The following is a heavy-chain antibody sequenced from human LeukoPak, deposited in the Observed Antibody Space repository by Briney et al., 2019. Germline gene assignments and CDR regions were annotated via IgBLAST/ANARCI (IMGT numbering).Heavy chain of an antibody. CDR1: GFTFISYT. CDR3: ARDLAFTMTM. D-gene: IGHD3-22*01. Sequence: GGSLRLSCAASGFTFISYTMSWVRQAPGKGLEWVSCISPSSSTIYYDDSVKGRFTISRDNAKNSLYLQMNSLRAEDTVVYYCARDLAFTMTMWGQGTLVTVSS. CDR2: ISPSSSTI. V-gene: IGHV3-48*04. J-gene: IGHJ1*01.